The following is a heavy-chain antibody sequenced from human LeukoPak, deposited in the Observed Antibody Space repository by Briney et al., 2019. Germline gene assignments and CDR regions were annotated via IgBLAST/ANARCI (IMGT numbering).Heavy chain of an antibody. V-gene: IGHV5-51*01. J-gene: IGHJ4*02. D-gene: IGHD3-10*01. CDR1: GSRFSTYW. CDR3: ARHTSYGSDF. Sequence: GPPLKISCKCSGSRFSTYWIGWVRQMPGKGLEWMGIIYPRDSDTSYSLSFQGQVTISADKSISTAYLQWSSLKASDTAMYYCARHTSYGSDFWGQGTLVTVSS. CDR2: IYPRDSDT.